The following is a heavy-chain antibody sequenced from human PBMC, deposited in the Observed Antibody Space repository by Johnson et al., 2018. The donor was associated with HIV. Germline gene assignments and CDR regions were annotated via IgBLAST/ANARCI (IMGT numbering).Heavy chain of an antibody. D-gene: IGHD6-19*01. V-gene: IGHV3-30*04. CDR1: GFSFSGSA. CDR3: TGGWYNLSAFDI. J-gene: IGHJ3*02. CDR2: ISYDGSNK. Sequence: QMQLVESGGGVVQPGRSLRLSCAASGFSFSGSAMHWVRQAPGKGLEWVAGISYDGSNKYYADSVKGRFTISRDNSKNTLYLQMNSLGAEDTAVYYCTGGWYNLSAFDIWGQGTMVTVSS.